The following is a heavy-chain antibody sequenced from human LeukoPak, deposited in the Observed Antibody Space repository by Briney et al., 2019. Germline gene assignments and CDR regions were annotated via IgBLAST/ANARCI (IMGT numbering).Heavy chain of an antibody. Sequence: GGSLRLSCAASGFTFSSYRMNWVRQAPGKGLEWVSSISSSSSYIYYADSVKGRFTISRDNAKNSLYLQMNSLRPDDTALYYCSTDPRLLIYWGHGTLVTVSS. CDR3: STDPRLLIY. D-gene: IGHD2-8*01. V-gene: IGHV3-21*04. CDR1: GFTFSSYR. J-gene: IGHJ4*01. CDR2: ISSSSSYI.